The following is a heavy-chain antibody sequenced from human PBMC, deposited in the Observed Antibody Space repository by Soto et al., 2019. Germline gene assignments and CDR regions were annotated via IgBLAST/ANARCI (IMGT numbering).Heavy chain of an antibody. CDR3: ARDLRGWFGELVLGY. CDR2: ISAYNGNT. CDR1: GYTFTSNG. J-gene: IGHJ4*02. V-gene: IGHV1-18*01. D-gene: IGHD3-10*01. Sequence: SVKVSCKASGYTFTSNGISWVRQAPGQGLEWMGWISAYNGNTNYAQKLQGRVTMTTDTSTSTAYMELRSLRSDDTAVYYCARDLRGWFGELVLGYWGQGTLVTVSS.